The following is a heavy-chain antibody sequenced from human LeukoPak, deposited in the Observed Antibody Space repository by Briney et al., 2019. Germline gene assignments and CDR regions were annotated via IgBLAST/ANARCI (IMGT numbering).Heavy chain of an antibody. CDR2: INPNRGDT. D-gene: IGHD5-18*01. V-gene: IGHV1-2*02. J-gene: IGHJ6*03. CDR1: GYTFTGYY. Sequence: GASVKVSCKASGYTFTGYYMYWVRQAPGQGLEWMGWINPNRGDTNYAQKFQGRVTMTRDTSISTAYMELSRLRSDDTAVYYCARRGYNFSYESAVYYYYMDVWGKGTTVTISS. CDR3: ARRGYNFSYESAVYYYYMDV.